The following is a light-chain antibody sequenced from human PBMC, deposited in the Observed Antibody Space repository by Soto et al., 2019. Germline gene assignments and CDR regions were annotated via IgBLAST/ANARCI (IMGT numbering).Light chain of an antibody. Sequence: DIQLTQSPSFLSASVGDRVTITCRASQGISSYLAWYQQKPGKAPKLLIYAASTLQSGVPSRFSGSGSGTEFILTISSLQPEDFASYYCQQLNSYPPFGQGTKLDIK. CDR2: AAS. CDR3: QQLNSYPP. J-gene: IGKJ2*01. V-gene: IGKV1-9*01. CDR1: QGISSY.